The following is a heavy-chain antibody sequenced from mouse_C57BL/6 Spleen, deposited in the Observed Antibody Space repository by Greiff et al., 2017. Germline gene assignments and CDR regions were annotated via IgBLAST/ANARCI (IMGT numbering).Heavy chain of an antibody. Sequence: QVQLQQSGAELVRPGASVKLSCKASGYTFTDYYINWVKQRPGQGLEWIARIYPGSGNTYYNEKFKGKATLTAEKSSSTANMQLSSLTSENSAVYFCAGTGVYCYDVYYSMDYWGQGTSVTVSS. J-gene: IGHJ4*01. V-gene: IGHV1-76*01. D-gene: IGHD2-12*01. CDR2: IYPGSGNT. CDR1: GYTFTDYY. CDR3: AGTGVYCYDVYYSMDY.